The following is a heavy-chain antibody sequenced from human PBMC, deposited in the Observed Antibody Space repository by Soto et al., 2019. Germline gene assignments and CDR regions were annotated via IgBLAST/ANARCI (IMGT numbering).Heavy chain of an antibody. CDR3: ARDWRRYSSSSRWFDP. Sequence: QVQLVESGGGVVQPGRSLRLSCAASGFTFSSYGMHWVRQAPGKGLEWVAVIWYDGSNKYYADSVKGRFTISRDNSKNTLYLQMNSLRAEDTAVYYCARDWRRYSSSSRWFDPWGQGTLATVSS. J-gene: IGHJ5*02. CDR2: IWYDGSNK. CDR1: GFTFSSYG. D-gene: IGHD6-6*01. V-gene: IGHV3-33*01.